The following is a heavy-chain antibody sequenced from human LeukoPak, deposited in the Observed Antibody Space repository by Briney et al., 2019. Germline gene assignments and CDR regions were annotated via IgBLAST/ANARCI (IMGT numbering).Heavy chain of an antibody. CDR2: IKQDGSEK. V-gene: IGHV3-7*03. CDR3: ARDVTLLFDY. D-gene: IGHD2-21*02. J-gene: IGHJ4*02. CDR1: GFTFSSCW. Sequence: PGGSLRLSCAASGFTFSSCWMSWVRQAPGKGLEWVANIKQDGSEKYYVDSVKGRFTISRDNAKNSLYLQMNSLRAEDTAVYYCARDVTLLFDYWGQGTLVTVSS.